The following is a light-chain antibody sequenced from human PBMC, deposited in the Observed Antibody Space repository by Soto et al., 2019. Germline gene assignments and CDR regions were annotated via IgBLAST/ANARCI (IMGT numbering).Light chain of an antibody. Sequence: QSVLTQPPSVSGAPGQRVTISCTGSSSNIGAGYDVHWYQQLPGTAPKLLIYGNSNRPSGDPDRFSGSKSGTSASLAITGLQAEDEADYYCQSYGSSLSGGVFGGGTKLTVL. CDR1: SSNIGAGYD. J-gene: IGLJ3*02. CDR2: GNS. V-gene: IGLV1-40*01. CDR3: QSYGSSLSGGV.